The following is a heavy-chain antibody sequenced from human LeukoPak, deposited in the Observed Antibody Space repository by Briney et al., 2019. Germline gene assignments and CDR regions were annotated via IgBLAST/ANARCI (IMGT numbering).Heavy chain of an antibody. D-gene: IGHD6-13*01. CDR2: IYHSGST. CDR1: GGSISSGGYS. J-gene: IGHJ4*02. Sequence: SETLSLTCAVSGGSISSGGYSWSWIRQPPGKGLEWIGYIYHSGSTYYNPSLKSRVTISVDTSKNQFSLKLSSVTAADTAVYYCAREVHSSNQQSLHWFDYWGQGTLVTVSS. V-gene: IGHV4-30-2*01. CDR3: AREVHSSNQQSLHWFDY.